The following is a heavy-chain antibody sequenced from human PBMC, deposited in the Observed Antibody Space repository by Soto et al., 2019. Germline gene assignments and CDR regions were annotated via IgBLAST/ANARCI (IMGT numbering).Heavy chain of an antibody. J-gene: IGHJ4*02. CDR2: INQDGGGT. Sequence: LRLSSVASGFTFSSSFMGWVRQAPGKGLEWVANINQDGGGTYYVDSVQGRFTISRDNAKDSLFLQLNSLRGEDTAVYYCARYFRGSGRYFFDYWGQGTLVTVSS. D-gene: IGHD6-19*01. V-gene: IGHV3-7*03. CDR3: ARYFRGSGRYFFDY. CDR1: GFTFSSSF.